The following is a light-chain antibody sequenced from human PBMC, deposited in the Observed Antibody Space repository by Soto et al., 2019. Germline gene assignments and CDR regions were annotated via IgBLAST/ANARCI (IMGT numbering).Light chain of an antibody. J-gene: IGKJ2*01. CDR3: QQYNNYAVT. CDR2: RAS. V-gene: IGKV1-5*03. Sequence: DIQMTQSPSTLSASVGDRVTITCRASQSISMWLAWYQQQPGKAPNLLIQRASSLETGVSSRFSGSGSGTEFTLTISILQPDDSATYYCQQYNNYAVTFGQGTKLEIK. CDR1: QSISMW.